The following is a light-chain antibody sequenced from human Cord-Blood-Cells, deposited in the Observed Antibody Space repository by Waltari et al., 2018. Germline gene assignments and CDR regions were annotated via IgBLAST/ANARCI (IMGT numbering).Light chain of an antibody. J-gene: IGLJ3*02. CDR2: EGS. Sequence: QPALTQPASVSGSPGQSITIPYPGTRSVVGSFNLVSWYQQHPGKAPKLMIYEGSKRPSGVSNRFSGSKSGNTASLTISGLQAEDEADYYCCSYAGSSTWVFGGGTKLTVL. V-gene: IGLV2-23*01. CDR1: RSVVGSFNL. CDR3: CSYAGSSTWV.